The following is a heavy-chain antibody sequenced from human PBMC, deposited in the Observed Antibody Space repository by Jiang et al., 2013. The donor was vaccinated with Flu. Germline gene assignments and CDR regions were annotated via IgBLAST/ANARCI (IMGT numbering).Heavy chain of an antibody. CDR2: INAGNGDT. D-gene: IGHD6-19*01. V-gene: IGHV1-3*01. CDR1: GFTFTAYA. Sequence: SGAEVKKPGASVKVSCEASGFTFTAYAMHWVRQASGQRLEWMGWINAGNGDTKYSQTFQGRVTITRDTSARTVYMELSSLRSEDTAVYYCARETNGGWFVYWGQGPWSPSPQ. J-gene: IGHJ4*02. CDR3: ARETNGGWFVY.